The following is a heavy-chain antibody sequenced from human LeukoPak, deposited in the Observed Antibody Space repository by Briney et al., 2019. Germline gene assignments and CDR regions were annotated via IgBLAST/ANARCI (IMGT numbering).Heavy chain of an antibody. Sequence: SGRSLRLSCAASGFIFSNYAMRWVRQAPGQGLEWVSGISGIGSNTYYGDSVKGRFTISRHNSKNTPYLKMNSLRAEDTAVYYCAKCGSGSTVYVDVWGKGTTVTVSS. J-gene: IGHJ6*03. CDR2: ISGIGSNT. CDR3: AKCGSGSTVYVDV. V-gene: IGHV3-23*01. CDR1: GFIFSNYA. D-gene: IGHD1-26*01.